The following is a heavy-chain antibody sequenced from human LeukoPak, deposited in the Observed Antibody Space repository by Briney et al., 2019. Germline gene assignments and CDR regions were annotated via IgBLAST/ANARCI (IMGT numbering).Heavy chain of an antibody. J-gene: IGHJ5*02. V-gene: IGHV1-18*01. CDR1: GYTFTSYG. CDR2: ISAYNGNT. CDR3: ARVGAVRAWFDP. Sequence: ASVKVSCKASGYTFTSYGLSWVRQAPGQGLEWMGWISAYNGNTHSAQNFQGRVTMTTDPPTNTAYMELRSLRSDDTAVYYCARVGAVRAWFDPWGQGTLVTVSS. D-gene: IGHD1-26*01.